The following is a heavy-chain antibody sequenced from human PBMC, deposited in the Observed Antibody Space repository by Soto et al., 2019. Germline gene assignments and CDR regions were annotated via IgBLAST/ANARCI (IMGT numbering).Heavy chain of an antibody. CDR2: IYPATGDT. V-gene: IGHV1-2*02. J-gene: IGHJ4*02. CDR1: GYIFIGSY. Sequence: QVQLVQSGAEMKSPGSSVKVSCKASGYIFIGSYLHWIRQAPGQGPEWMGSIYPATGDTDYAQTYQGRVIVTGDTAIGTAYMELKWLTFADTGMYYCARGPSEWGQGTLVTVSS. CDR3: ARGPSE.